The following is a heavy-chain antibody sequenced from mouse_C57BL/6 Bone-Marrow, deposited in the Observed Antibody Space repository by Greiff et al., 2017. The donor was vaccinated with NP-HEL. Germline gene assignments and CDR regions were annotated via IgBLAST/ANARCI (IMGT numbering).Heavy chain of an antibody. Sequence: QVQLQQPGAELVKPGASVKMSCKASGYTFTSYWITWVKQRPGQGLEWIGDIYPGSGSTNYNEKFKSKATLTVDTSSSTAYMQLSSLTSEDSAVYYCAIKDPLGLSYGKAYAMDYWGQGTSVTVSS. CDR1: GYTFTSYW. V-gene: IGHV1-55*01. CDR3: AIKDPLGLSYGKAYAMDY. D-gene: IGHD2-1*01. J-gene: IGHJ4*01. CDR2: IYPGSGST.